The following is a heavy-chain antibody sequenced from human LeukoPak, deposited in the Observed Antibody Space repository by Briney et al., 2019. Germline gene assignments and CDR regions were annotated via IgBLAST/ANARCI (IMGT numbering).Heavy chain of an antibody. CDR1: GGTFSSYA. CDR3: ARAPSIVARRAVCFDP. CDR2: INPNSGGT. J-gene: IGHJ5*02. V-gene: IGHV1-2*06. D-gene: IGHD6-6*01. Sequence: GSSVKVSCKASGGTFSSYAISWVRQAPGQGLEWMGRINPNSGGTNYAQKFQGRVTMTRDTSISTAYMELSRLRSDDTAVYYCARAPSIVARRAVCFDPWGQGTLVTVSS.